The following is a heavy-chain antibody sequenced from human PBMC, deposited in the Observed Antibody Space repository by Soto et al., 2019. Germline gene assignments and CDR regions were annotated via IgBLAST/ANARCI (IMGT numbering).Heavy chain of an antibody. CDR1: GFTFSSYI. CDR2: ISSSSSYI. CDR3: ARQPAGWSDP. V-gene: IGHV3-21*01. Sequence: PGGSLRLSCAASGFTFSSYIMNWVRQAPGKGLEWVSSISSSSSYIYYADSVKGRFTISRDNAKNSLYLQMNSLRAEDTAVYYCARQPAGWSDPWGQGTMLTVST. J-gene: IGHJ5*02.